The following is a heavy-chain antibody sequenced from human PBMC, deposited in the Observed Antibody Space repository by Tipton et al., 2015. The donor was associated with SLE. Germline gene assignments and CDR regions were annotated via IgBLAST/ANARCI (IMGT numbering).Heavy chain of an antibody. J-gene: IGHJ4*02. V-gene: IGHV4-59*01. CDR1: GASISSYY. Sequence: TLSLTCTVSGASISSYYWSWIRQPPGKGLEWIGYIYYSGSTNYNPSLKSRVTISVDTSKNQFSLKLSSVTAADTAVYYCARAPRYYYDSSYFDYWGQGTLVTVSS. D-gene: IGHD3-22*01. CDR3: ARAPRYYYDSSYFDY. CDR2: IYYSGST.